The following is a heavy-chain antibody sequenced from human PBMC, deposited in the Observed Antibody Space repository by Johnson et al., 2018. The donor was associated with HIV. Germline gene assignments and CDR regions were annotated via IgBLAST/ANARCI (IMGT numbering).Heavy chain of an antibody. V-gene: IGHV3-15*02. CDR3: AKDWYNWNDGGGYDALDI. Sequence: EVQLVESGGTLVKPGGSLSLSCAASGFTFINAWMTWVRQSPGKGLEWVGRIKSKTDGGTTDYADSVKGRFTISRDNSKNTLYLQMNSLRAEDTAVYYCAKDWYNWNDGGGYDALDIWGQGTMVTVSS. CDR2: IKSKTDGGTT. J-gene: IGHJ3*02. CDR1: GFTFINAW. D-gene: IGHD1-1*01.